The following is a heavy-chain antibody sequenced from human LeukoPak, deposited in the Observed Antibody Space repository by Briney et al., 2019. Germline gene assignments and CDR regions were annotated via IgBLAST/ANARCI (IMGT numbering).Heavy chain of an antibody. CDR1: GFTFSRHW. J-gene: IGHJ4*02. CDR3: VRSAFLTTEFYFDN. D-gene: IGHD4-11*01. CDR2: INTDGRTT. V-gene: IGHV3-74*01. Sequence: GGSLRLSCAASGFTFSRHWIHWVRHAPGEGLVWVSRINTDGRTTTYADSVRGRFAISRDNAKNTLYLQMNSLTVEDTAVYYCVRSAFLTTEFYFDNWGQGTLVTVSA.